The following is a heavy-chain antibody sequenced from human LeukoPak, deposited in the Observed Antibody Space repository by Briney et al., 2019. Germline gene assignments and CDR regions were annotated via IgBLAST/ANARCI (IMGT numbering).Heavy chain of an antibody. CDR2: ISSSSSTA. CDR1: GFTFSSYS. Sequence: GGSLRLSCAASGFTFSSYSMNWVRQALGKGLEWVSYISSSSSTAYYADSVKGRFTISRDNAKNSLYLQMNSLRAEDTAVYYCARDNSVRDEAWWFNPWGQGTLVTVSS. CDR3: ARDNSVRDEAWWFNP. V-gene: IGHV3-48*01. J-gene: IGHJ5*02. D-gene: IGHD5-24*01.